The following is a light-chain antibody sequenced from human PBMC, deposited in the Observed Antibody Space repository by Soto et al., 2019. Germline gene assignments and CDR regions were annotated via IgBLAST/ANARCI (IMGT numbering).Light chain of an antibody. V-gene: IGKV1-12*01. CDR2: AAS. Sequence: DIQMTQSPSSVSAFVGDRVTITCRASQGITSWLAWYQQKPGKGPKLLIYAASSLQGGVPSRFSGSGSWTDFTLTISTLQPEDFATYYYHQTSSFPLTFGGGTKVEIK. J-gene: IGKJ4*01. CDR3: HQTSSFPLT. CDR1: QGITSW.